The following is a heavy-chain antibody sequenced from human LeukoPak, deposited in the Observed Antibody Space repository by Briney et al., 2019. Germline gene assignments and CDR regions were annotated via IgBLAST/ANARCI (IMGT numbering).Heavy chain of an antibody. J-gene: IGHJ4*02. Sequence: SETLSLTCAVSDYSISSGHYWGWIRQPPGKGLEWIGSIYHSGSTYYNPSLKSRVTISVDTSKNQFSLKLSSVTAADTAVYYCARVTGSSWYFDYWGQGTLVTVSS. CDR1: DYSISSGHY. V-gene: IGHV4-38-2*01. D-gene: IGHD6-13*01. CDR3: ARVTGSSWYFDY. CDR2: IYHSGST.